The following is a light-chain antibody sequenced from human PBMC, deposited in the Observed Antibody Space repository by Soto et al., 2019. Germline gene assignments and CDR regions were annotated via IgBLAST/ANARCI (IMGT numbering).Light chain of an antibody. CDR1: SSYIGRYNY. CDR2: EVS. V-gene: IGLV2-14*03. CDR3: GSYTSATTWV. J-gene: IGLJ3*02. Sequence: QSVLTQPASVSGSPGQSITISCTGSSSYIGRYNYVSWYQQLPGKAPKLMIYEVSNRPSGVSNRFSGSKSGNTASLSISGLQTEDEADYYCGSYTSATTWVFGGGTKLTVL.